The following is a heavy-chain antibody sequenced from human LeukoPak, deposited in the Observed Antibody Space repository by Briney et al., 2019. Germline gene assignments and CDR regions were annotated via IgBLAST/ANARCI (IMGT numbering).Heavy chain of an antibody. CDR2: IKEDGTET. J-gene: IGHJ4*02. CDR1: GFRFGSNW. Sequence: GGSLRLSWAASGFRFGSNWMSWFRLAPGRGREWVANIKEDGTETYYVDSVKGRFTISRDNAKNSLYLQMNSLRVEDTAVYYCAKEGRSLQTYWGQGTLVTVSS. V-gene: IGHV3-7*03. CDR3: AKEGRSLQTY. D-gene: IGHD5-24*01.